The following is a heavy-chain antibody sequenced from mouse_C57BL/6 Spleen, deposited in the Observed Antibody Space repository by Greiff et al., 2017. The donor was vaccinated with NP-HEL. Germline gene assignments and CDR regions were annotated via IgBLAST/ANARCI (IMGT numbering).Heavy chain of an antibody. CDR3: ARGGYYGGYFDV. D-gene: IGHD1-1*01. V-gene: IGHV1-55*01. Sequence: QVHVKQPGAELVKPGASVKMSCKASGYTFTSYWITWVKQRPGQGLEWIGDIYPGSGSTNYNEKFKSKATLTVDTSSSTAYMQLSSLTSEDSAVYYCARGGYYGGYFDVWGTGTTVTVSS. CDR1: GYTFTSYW. J-gene: IGHJ1*03. CDR2: IYPGSGST.